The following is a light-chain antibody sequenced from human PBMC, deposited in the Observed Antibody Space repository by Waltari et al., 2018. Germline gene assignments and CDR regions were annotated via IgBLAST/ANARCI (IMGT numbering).Light chain of an antibody. J-gene: IGLJ3*02. CDR3: AAWDDGLNGWV. CDR1: TSNIGSNT. CDR2: TNS. V-gene: IGLV1-44*01. Sequence: QSVLTQPPSASGSPGQRVTISCSGSTSNIGSNTVNWYQQIPGTAPKLLIYTNSQRPSGVPARFSGSMSGTSGFLAISGLQSEDEAEYYCAAWDDGLNGWVFGGRTRVSVL.